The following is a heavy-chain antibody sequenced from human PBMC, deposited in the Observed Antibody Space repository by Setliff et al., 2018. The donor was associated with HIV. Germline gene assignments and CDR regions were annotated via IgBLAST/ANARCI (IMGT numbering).Heavy chain of an antibody. CDR2: IFYSGRT. CDR1: GGSIDSTDYY. D-gene: IGHD4-17*01. J-gene: IGHJ4*02. Sequence: SETLSLTCTVSGGSIDSTDYYWGWIRQPPGKGLEWIGSIFYSGRTTYNPSLRSRVTISVDTSKNQFSLSLTSVTAADTAVYYCAKGAGFYGDYTFDHWGRGRQVTVSS. CDR3: AKGAGFYGDYTFDH. V-gene: IGHV4-39*07.